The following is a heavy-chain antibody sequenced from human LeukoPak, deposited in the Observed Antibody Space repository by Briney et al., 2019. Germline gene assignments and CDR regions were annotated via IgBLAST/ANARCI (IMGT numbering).Heavy chain of an antibody. CDR1: VFTFSNYW. Sequence: GGSLRLSCAASVFTFSNYWMHWVRQAPGKGLVWVSRINSDGNITSYADSVKGRFTISRDNAKNTLYLQMNSLRVEDMAVYFCAREPASMNRVFDIWGQGTMVTVSS. CDR2: INSDGNIT. J-gene: IGHJ3*02. CDR3: AREPASMNRVFDI. V-gene: IGHV3-74*01. D-gene: IGHD2-2*01.